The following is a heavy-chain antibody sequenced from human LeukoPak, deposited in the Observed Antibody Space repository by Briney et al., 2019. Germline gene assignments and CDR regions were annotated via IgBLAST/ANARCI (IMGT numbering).Heavy chain of an antibody. D-gene: IGHD6-13*01. J-gene: IGHJ5*02. CDR3: ARGGQQLTHNWFDP. CDR1: GGSLSFYY. CDR2: ISQNGDS. V-gene: IGHV4-34*01. Sequence: KPSETLSLACGVYGGSLSFYYWSWIRQSPGKGLEWIAEISQNGDSNYNPSLKSRVTISLDTSKNQLSLKLSSVTAADTAVYYCARGGQQLTHNWFDPWGQGTLVTVSS.